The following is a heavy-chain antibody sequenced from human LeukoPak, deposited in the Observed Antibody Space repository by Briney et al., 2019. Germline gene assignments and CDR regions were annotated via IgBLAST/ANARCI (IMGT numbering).Heavy chain of an antibody. J-gene: IGHJ6*02. Sequence: SETLSLTCTVSGGSISSYYWSWIRQPPGKGLEWIGYIYYSGSTNYNPSLKSRVTISVDTSKNQFSLKLSSVTAADTAVYYCARGPGTVAGHYYYYGIDVWGQGTTVTVSS. CDR3: ARGPGTVAGHYYYYGIDV. CDR2: IYYSGST. D-gene: IGHD6-19*01. CDR1: GGSISSYY. V-gene: IGHV4-59*01.